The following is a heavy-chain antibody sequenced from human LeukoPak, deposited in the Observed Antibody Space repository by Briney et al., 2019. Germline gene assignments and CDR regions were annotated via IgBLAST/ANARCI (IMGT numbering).Heavy chain of an antibody. Sequence: GASVKVSCKVSGYTLTELSMHWVRQAPGKGLEWMGGFDPEDGETIYAQKFQGRVTMTEDTSTDTAYMELSSLRSEDTAVYYCAKDRGSGPASDAFDIWGQGTMVTVSS. CDR2: FDPEDGET. D-gene: IGHD2-15*01. V-gene: IGHV1-24*01. CDR3: AKDRGSGPASDAFDI. CDR1: GYTLTELS. J-gene: IGHJ3*02.